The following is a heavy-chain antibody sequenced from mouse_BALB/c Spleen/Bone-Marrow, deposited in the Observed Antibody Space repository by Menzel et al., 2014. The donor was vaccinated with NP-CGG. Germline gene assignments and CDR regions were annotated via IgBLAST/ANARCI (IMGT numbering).Heavy chain of an antibody. D-gene: IGHD1-2*01. CDR3: AREGYYYDYAFDY. J-gene: IGHJ2*01. Sequence: VQLQQSGPGHVKPSQSLSLTCSVTGYSITSGYYWNWIRQFPGNKLEWMGYISYDGSNNYNPSLKNRISITRDTSKNQFFLKLNSVTTEDTATYYCAREGYYYDYAFDYWGQGTTLTASS. CDR2: ISYDGSN. CDR1: GYSITSGYY. V-gene: IGHV3-6*02.